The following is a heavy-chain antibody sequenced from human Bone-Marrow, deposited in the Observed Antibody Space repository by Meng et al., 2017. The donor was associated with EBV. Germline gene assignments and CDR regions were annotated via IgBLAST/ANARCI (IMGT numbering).Heavy chain of an antibody. J-gene: IGHJ4*02. V-gene: IGHV4-34*01. CDR3: ARAGSIDIWFRVLGY. CDR2: INDRGRT. Sequence: QVRLQQWGAVLFQPPATLSLTCAVYGTSFTDYYWSWVRQTTVKGLEWIVEINDRGRTNFNTSLKTRVTISMDSSQNPFSLKLKSLTAADTAVYYCARAGSIDIWFRVLGYWGQGTLVTVSS. CDR1: GTSFTDYY. D-gene: IGHD3-10*01.